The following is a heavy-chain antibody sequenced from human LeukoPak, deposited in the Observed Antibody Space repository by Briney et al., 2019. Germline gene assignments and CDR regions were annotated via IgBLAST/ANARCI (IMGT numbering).Heavy chain of an antibody. D-gene: IGHD1-26*01. CDR2: ISAYNGKT. J-gene: IGHJ5*02. CDR1: GYTFTSYG. V-gene: IGHV1-18*01. Sequence: ASVTVSCRASGYTFTSYGITWVRQAPGQGLEWMGWISAYNGKTNYGQKLQGRVTMTTDTSTSTAYMELRSLRSDDTAVYYCARVAVGATGTNWFDPWGQGTLVTVSS. CDR3: ARVAVGATGTNWFDP.